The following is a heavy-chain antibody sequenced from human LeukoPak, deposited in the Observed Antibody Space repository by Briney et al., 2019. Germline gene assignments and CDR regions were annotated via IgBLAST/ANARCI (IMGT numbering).Heavy chain of an antibody. CDR3: ARWGSTSCYDY. J-gene: IGHJ4*02. V-gene: IGHV3-64*01. CDR1: GLTFSIYA. D-gene: IGHD2-2*01. Sequence: GGSLRLSCVASGLTFSIYAMHWVRQAPGKGLEYVSAISTDGGGTYYANSVKGRFTISRDNSKNTLYLQMGSLRAEDMAVYYCARWGSTSCYDYWGQGTLVTVSS. CDR2: ISTDGGGT.